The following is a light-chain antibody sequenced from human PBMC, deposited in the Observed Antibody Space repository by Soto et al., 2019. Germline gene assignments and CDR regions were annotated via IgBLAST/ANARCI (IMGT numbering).Light chain of an antibody. Sequence: QSALTQPASVSGSPGQSITISCTGTSSDVGGYNYVSWYQQHPGKAPKLMIYEVTKRPSGVPDRFSGSKSGNTASLTVSGLQTEDEADYYCGSHAGNSNLVFGGGTKLTAL. CDR3: GSHAGNSNLV. CDR2: EVT. CDR1: SSDVGGYNY. J-gene: IGLJ3*02. V-gene: IGLV2-8*01.